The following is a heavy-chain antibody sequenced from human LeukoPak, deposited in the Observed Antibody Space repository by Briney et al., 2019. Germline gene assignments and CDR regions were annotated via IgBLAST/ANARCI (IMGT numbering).Heavy chain of an antibody. CDR2: ISSSSKYI. J-gene: IGHJ4*02. Sequence: PGGSLRLSCAASGLTFSTYSMNWVRQAPGQGLQWVSSISSSSKYIYYADSVKGRFTISRDNAKNSLYLQMNSLRPEDSAVYYCVPRYCSSTSCEDYWGRGTLVTVSS. V-gene: IGHV3-21*06. D-gene: IGHD2-2*01. CDR1: GLTFSTYS. CDR3: VPRYCSSTSCEDY.